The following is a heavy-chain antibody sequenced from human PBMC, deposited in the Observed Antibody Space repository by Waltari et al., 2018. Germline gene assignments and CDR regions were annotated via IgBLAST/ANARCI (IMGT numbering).Heavy chain of an antibody. D-gene: IGHD3-22*01. V-gene: IGHV3-23*01. CDR3: AKDLYAYYYDSSGYYVN. CDR1: GFTFSSYA. Sequence: EVQLLESGGGLVQPGGSLRLSCAASGFTFSSYAMSWVRQAPGKGLEGVSAISGSGGSTYYADSVKGRFTISRDNSKNTLYLQMNSLRAEDTAVYYCAKDLYAYYYDSSGYYVNWGQGTLVTVSS. CDR2: ISGSGGST. J-gene: IGHJ4*02.